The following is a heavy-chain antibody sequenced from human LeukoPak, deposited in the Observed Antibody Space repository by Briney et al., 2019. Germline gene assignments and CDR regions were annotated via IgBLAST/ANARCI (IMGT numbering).Heavy chain of an antibody. V-gene: IGHV4-38-2*01. Sequence: SETLSLTCAFSGYSISSGYYWGWIRQPPGKGLEWIGSIYHSGSTYYNPSLKSRVTISVDTSKNQFSLKLSSVTAADTAVYYCARNSYGPDYWGQGTLVTVSS. J-gene: IGHJ4*02. CDR1: GYSISSGYY. D-gene: IGHD3-10*01. CDR2: IYHSGST. CDR3: ARNSYGPDY.